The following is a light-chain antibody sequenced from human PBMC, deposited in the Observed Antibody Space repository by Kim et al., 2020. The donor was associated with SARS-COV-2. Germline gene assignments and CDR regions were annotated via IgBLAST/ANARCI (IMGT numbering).Light chain of an antibody. J-gene: IGLJ2*01. CDR3: SSYAGSGSNVL. V-gene: IGLV2-14*03. Sequence: SITISSTATSSDGGGYNYVSWYQQHPGKAPNPLIFDVTNRPSGVSNRFSGSKSGNTASLTISGLQAGAEADDHCSSYAGSGSNVLFGGGTQLTVL. CDR2: DVT. CDR1: SSDGGGYNY.